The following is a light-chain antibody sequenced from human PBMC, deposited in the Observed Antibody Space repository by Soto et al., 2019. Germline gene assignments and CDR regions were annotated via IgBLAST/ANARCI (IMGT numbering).Light chain of an antibody. Sequence: QSALTQPRSVSGSPGQSVTISCTGTSSDVGGYNYVSWYQQHPGKAPKLMIYDVSKRPSGVPDRFSGSKSGNTASLTISGLHDEDEADYYCCSSAGSYKGYVFGTGTKVTVL. J-gene: IGLJ1*01. CDR1: SSDVGGYNY. CDR3: CSSAGSYKGYV. V-gene: IGLV2-11*01. CDR2: DVS.